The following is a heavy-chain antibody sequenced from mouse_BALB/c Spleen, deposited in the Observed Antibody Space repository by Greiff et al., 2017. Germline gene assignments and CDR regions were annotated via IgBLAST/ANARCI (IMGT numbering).Heavy chain of an antibody. CDR1: GYSITSGYY. D-gene: IGHD1-1*01. CDR3: ARVDYGSSPWFAY. V-gene: IGHV3-6*02. Sequence: VQLKESGPGLVKPSQSLSLTCSVTGYSITSGYYWNWIRQFPGNKLEWMGYISYDGSNNYNPSLKNRISITRDTSKNQFFLKLNSVTTEDTATYYCARVDYGSSPWFAYWGQGTLVTVSA. CDR2: ISYDGSN. J-gene: IGHJ3*01.